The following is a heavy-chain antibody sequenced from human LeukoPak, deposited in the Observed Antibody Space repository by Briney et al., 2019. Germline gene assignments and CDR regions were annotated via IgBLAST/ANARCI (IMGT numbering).Heavy chain of an antibody. CDR2: INWNGGST. CDR3: ARGGISIFGVVIYMDV. Sequence: GGSLRLSCAASGFTFDDYGMSWVRQAPGKGLEWVSGINWNGGSTGYADSVKGRFTISRDNAKNSLYLQMNSLRAEDTALYYCARGGISIFGVVIYMDVWGKGTTVTVSS. CDR1: GFTFDDYG. D-gene: IGHD3-3*01. J-gene: IGHJ6*03. V-gene: IGHV3-20*04.